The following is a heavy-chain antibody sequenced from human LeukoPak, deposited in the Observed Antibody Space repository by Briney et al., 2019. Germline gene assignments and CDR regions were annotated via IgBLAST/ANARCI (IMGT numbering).Heavy chain of an antibody. J-gene: IGHJ6*03. CDR3: ARHLDDSSGYYYYYYYYMDV. Sequence: SSETLSLTCAVYGGSFSGYYWSWIRQPPGKGLEWIGSIYYSGSTYYNPSLKSRVTISVDTSKNQFSLKLSSVTAADTAVYYCARHLDDSSGYYYYYYYYMDVWGKGTTVTISS. CDR2: IYYSGST. V-gene: IGHV4-34*01. D-gene: IGHD3-22*01. CDR1: GGSFSGYY.